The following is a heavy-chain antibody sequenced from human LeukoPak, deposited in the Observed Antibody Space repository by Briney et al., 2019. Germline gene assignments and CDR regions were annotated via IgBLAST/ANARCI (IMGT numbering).Heavy chain of an antibody. D-gene: IGHD3-3*01. V-gene: IGHV1-2*02. J-gene: IGHJ4*02. CDR3: AGDGVGTYDY. CDR1: GYTFTDYY. CDR2: INPNNGDT. Sequence: ASVRVSCKPSGYTFTDYYIHWLRQAPGQGLEWMGWINPNNGDTNYAQKFQGSVTMTRDTSINTAYMELSTLTSDDTAVYYCAGDGVGTYDYWGQGTLVTVSS.